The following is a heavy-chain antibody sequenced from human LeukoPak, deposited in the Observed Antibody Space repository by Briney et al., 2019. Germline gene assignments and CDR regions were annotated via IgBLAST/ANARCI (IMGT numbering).Heavy chain of an antibody. CDR3: ARDRVYGDSLAFDI. J-gene: IGHJ3*02. V-gene: IGHV4-34*01. CDR1: GGSFSVYY. D-gene: IGHD4-17*01. Sequence: SETLSLTCAVYGGSFSVYYWSWIRQPPGKGLEWIGEINHSGSTNYNPSLKSRVTISVNTSKNQFSLKLSSVTAADTAVYYCARDRVYGDSLAFDIWGQGTMVTVSS. CDR2: INHSGST.